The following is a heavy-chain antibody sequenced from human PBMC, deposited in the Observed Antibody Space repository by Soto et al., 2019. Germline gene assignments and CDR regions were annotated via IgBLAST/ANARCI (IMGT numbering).Heavy chain of an antibody. CDR2: TSYDGSTK. V-gene: IGHV3-30-3*01. Sequence: QVQLVESGGGVVQPGRSLRLSCAASGFTFSRYTMHWVRQAPGKGLEWVAVTSYDGSTKYYVDSVKGRFTISRDNSKNTLYLQMNSLRAEDTAVYYCAKDGGFDYGFWYFDLWGRGTLVTVSS. CDR1: GFTFSRYT. D-gene: IGHD4-17*01. J-gene: IGHJ2*01. CDR3: AKDGGFDYGFWYFDL.